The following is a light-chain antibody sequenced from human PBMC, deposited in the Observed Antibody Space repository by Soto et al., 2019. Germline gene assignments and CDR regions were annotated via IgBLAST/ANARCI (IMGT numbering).Light chain of an antibody. CDR1: SSDVGGYNY. J-gene: IGLJ1*01. Sequence: QSVLTQPASVSGSPRQSITISCTGTSSDVGGYNYVSWYQQHPGKAPKLMIYDVSNRPSGVSNRFSGSKSGNTASLTISGLQAEDEADYYCSSYTSSSTWVFGTGTKVTVL. CDR2: DVS. V-gene: IGLV2-14*01. CDR3: SSYTSSSTWV.